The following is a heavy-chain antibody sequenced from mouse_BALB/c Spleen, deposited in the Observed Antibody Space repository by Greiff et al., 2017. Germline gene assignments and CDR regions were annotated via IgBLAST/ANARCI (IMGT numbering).Heavy chain of an antibody. CDR2: ISSGGSYT. CDR1: GFTFSSYA. D-gene: IGHD1-1*01. CDR3: ALYGSSYYYYAMDY. V-gene: IGHV5-9-4*01. Sequence: EVMLVESGGGLVKPGGSLKLSCAASGFTFSSYAMSWVRQSPEKRLEWVAEISSGGSYTYYPDTVTGRFTISRDNAKNTLYLEMSSLRSEDTAMYYCALYGSSYYYYAMDYWGQGTSVTVSS. J-gene: IGHJ4*01.